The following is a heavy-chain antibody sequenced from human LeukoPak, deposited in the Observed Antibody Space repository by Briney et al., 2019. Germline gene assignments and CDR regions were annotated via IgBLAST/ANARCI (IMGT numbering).Heavy chain of an antibody. CDR3: ARERDLNLPEPGDIVVVPAAVDAFDI. J-gene: IGHJ3*02. D-gene: IGHD2-2*01. V-gene: IGHV3-21*01. CDR1: GFTFSSYS. CDR2: ISSSSSYI. Sequence: PGGSLRLSCAASGFTFSSYSMNWVRQAPGKGLEWVSSISSSSSYIYYADSVKGRFTISRDNAKNSLYLQMNSLRAEDTAVYYCARERDLNLPEPGDIVVVPAAVDAFDIWGQRTMVTVSS.